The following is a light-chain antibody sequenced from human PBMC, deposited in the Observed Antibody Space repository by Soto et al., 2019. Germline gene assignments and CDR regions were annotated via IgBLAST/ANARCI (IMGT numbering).Light chain of an antibody. V-gene: IGLV7-43*01. Sequence: QTVVTQEPSLTVSPGGTVTLTCASSTGAVTSGHYPNWVQQKPGQVPKSLIYSTSDKHSWNPARFSGFLLGGKAALTMSSVPPADVAEFYCLLYYGGALGVFGGGNKLTVL. CDR1: TGAVTSGHY. J-gene: IGLJ2*01. CDR2: STS. CDR3: LLYYGGALGV.